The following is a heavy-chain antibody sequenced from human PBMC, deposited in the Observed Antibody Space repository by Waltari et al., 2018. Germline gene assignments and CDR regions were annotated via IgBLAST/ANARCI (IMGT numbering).Heavy chain of an antibody. D-gene: IGHD2-8*01. J-gene: IGHJ4*02. Sequence: QVQLVESGGGVVQPGRSLRLSCAASGFTFSSYAMHWVRQAPGKGLGWVAFISYDGRNKYYADSVKGRVTISRDNSKNTLYLQMNSLRAEDTAVYYCARDLLMGSPAHYFDYWGQGTLVIVSS. CDR2: ISYDGRNK. V-gene: IGHV3-30*04. CDR1: GFTFSSYA. CDR3: ARDLLMGSPAHYFDY.